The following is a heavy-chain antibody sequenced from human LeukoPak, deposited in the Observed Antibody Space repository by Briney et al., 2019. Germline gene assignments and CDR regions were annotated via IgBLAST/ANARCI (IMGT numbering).Heavy chain of an antibody. Sequence: GGSLRLSCAASGFTVSSNYMSWVRQAPGKGLEWVSVIYSGGSTYYADSVKGRFTISRDNSENTLYLQMNSLRAEDTAVYYCARPGYYDSSGADAFDIWGQGTMVTVSS. J-gene: IGHJ3*02. CDR2: IYSGGST. D-gene: IGHD3-22*01. CDR3: ARPGYYDSSGADAFDI. V-gene: IGHV3-53*01. CDR1: GFTVSSNY.